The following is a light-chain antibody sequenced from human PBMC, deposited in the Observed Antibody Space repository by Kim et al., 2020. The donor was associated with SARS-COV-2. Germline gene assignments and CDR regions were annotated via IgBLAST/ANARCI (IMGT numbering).Light chain of an antibody. CDR1: QSVSSN. Sequence: EIVMTQSPATLSVSPGERATLSCRASQSVSSNLAWYQQKPGQAPRLLIYGASTRATGIPGRFSGSGSGTEFTLTISSLQSEDFAVYYCQQYSHRPLTFGGGTTVDIK. CDR3: QQYSHRPLT. CDR2: GAS. J-gene: IGKJ4*01. V-gene: IGKV3-15*01.